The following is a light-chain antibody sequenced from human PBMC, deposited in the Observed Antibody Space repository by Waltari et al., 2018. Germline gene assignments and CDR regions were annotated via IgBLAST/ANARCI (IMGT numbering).Light chain of an antibody. V-gene: IGKV1-5*03. Sequence: DIQMTQSPSTLSAFVGDSVTITCRASQGISRWLAWYQLKPGKAPKLLLYKASSLQSGAPFSFSGSGSGTDFTLTISSLQPDDSATYYCQQYDSYPLTFGGGTKVYIK. CDR2: KAS. CDR1: QGISRW. CDR3: QQYDSYPLT. J-gene: IGKJ4*01.